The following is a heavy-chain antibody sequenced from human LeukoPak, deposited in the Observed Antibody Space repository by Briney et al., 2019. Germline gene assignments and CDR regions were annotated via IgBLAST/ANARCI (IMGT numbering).Heavy chain of an antibody. CDR1: GFTFSNVG. J-gene: IGHJ4*02. D-gene: IGHD2-2*01. CDR2: VKSKTDGGTT. CDR3: WAAAYDY. Sequence: GGSLRLSCSAAGFTFSNVGMSWVRQAPGKGLEWVGRVKSKTDGGTTDYAAPVKGRFTISRDDSKNTLYLQMDSLKTEDTAVYYCWAAAYDYWGQGTLVTVSS. V-gene: IGHV3-15*01.